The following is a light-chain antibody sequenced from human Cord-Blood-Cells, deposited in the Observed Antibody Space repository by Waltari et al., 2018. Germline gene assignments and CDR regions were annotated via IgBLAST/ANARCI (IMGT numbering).Light chain of an antibody. Sequence: DIQMTQPPSTLSASAGDRVTITCRASQSISSWLAWYQQKPGKAPKLLIYKASSLESGVPSRFSGSGSGTEFTLTISSLQPDDFATYYCQQYNNWPPITFGQGTRLEIK. V-gene: IGKV1-5*03. CDR2: KAS. CDR1: QSISSW. CDR3: QQYNNWPPIT. J-gene: IGKJ5*01.